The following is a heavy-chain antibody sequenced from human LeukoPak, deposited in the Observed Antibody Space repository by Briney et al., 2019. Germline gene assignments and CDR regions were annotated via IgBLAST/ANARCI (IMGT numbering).Heavy chain of an antibody. J-gene: IGHJ4*02. Sequence: GGSLRLSCAASGFTFSDYYMSWIHQAPGKGLEWVSYISSSSSYTNYADSVKGRFTISRDNAKNSLYLQMNSLRAEDTAVYYCARDPPYCSGGSCYSVYYFDYWGQGTLVTVSS. V-gene: IGHV3-11*06. D-gene: IGHD2-15*01. CDR2: ISSSSSYT. CDR1: GFTFSDYY. CDR3: ARDPPYCSGGSCYSVYYFDY.